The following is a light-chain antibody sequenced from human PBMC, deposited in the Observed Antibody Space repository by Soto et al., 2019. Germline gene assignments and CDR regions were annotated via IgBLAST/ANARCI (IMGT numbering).Light chain of an antibody. Sequence: DIQMTQYPSSLSASVGDRVTITCRASQGIDHSFAWYQQKPGKVPKLLIYSSATLQSGVPSRFSGSGSGTAFTLNVTSQQPEDVSTYYCQEQYGALPVAFGPVNRV. CDR1: QGIDHS. J-gene: IGKJ3*01. CDR2: SSA. V-gene: IGKV1-27*01. CDR3: QEQYGALPVA.